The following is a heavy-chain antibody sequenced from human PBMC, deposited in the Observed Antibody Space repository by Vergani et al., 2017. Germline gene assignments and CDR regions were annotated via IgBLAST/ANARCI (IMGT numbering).Heavy chain of an antibody. CDR1: GGSFSGYY. CDR3: ARWWEDSSSWDWYFDL. Sequence: QVQLQQWGAGLLKPSETLSLTCAVYGGSFSGYYWSWIRQPPGKGLEWIGEINHSGSTNYNPSLKSRVTISVETSKNQFSLKLSSVTAADTAVYYCARWWEDSSSWDWYFDLWGRGTLVTVSS. CDR2: INHSGST. J-gene: IGHJ2*01. V-gene: IGHV4-34*01. D-gene: IGHD6-13*01.